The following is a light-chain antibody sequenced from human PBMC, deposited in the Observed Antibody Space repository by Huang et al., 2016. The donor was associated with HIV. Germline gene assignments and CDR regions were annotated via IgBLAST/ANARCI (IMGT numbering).Light chain of an antibody. J-gene: IGKJ2*01. CDR2: TTS. CDR3: QQTYSTPKT. CDR1: QSISSY. V-gene: IGKV1-39*01. Sequence: DIQMTQSPSSLSASVGDRVTITCRTSQSISSYVHWLQQKPGKAPKLLIHTTSSLQGGVSSRFSGSGSGTHFTLTINSLQPEDSATYNCQQTYSTPKTFGQGTKLEIK.